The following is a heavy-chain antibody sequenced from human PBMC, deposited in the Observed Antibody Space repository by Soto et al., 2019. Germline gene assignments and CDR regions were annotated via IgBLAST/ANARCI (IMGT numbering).Heavy chain of an antibody. CDR3: ARGANWLDY. CDR1: GFTFGRYA. CDR2: ISSGSTTI. D-gene: IGHD3-10*01. V-gene: IGHV3-48*02. Sequence: GGSLRLSCAASGFTFGRYAINWVRQAPGQGLEWISYISSGSTTIYYADSVKGRFTISRDNAENSLYLQMNSLRDDDTAIYFCARGANWLDYWGQGTLVTVSS. J-gene: IGHJ4*02.